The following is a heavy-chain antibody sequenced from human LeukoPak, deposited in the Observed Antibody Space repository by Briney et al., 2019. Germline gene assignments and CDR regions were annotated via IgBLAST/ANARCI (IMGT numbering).Heavy chain of an antibody. Sequence: GGSLRLPCVVSGFTFSSYPMSWVRQAPGKGLEWVSVISESGDVTHYADSMKGRFTISRDNTKNTLNLQMNGLRDEDTAIYYCARDQYYSSSDWGQGTLVTVSS. CDR3: ARDQYYSSSD. J-gene: IGHJ4*02. CDR2: ISESGDVT. V-gene: IGHV3-23*01. CDR1: GFTFSSYP. D-gene: IGHD6-19*01.